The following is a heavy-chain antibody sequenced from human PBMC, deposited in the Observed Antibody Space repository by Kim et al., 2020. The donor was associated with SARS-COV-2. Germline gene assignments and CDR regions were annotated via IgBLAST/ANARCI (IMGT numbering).Heavy chain of an antibody. CDR1: GFTFSSYA. CDR3: ARAASSYGSGTKLDYMDV. CDR2: ISYDGSNK. J-gene: IGHJ6*02. D-gene: IGHD3-10*01. V-gene: IGHV3-30*04. Sequence: GGSLRLSCAASGFTFSSYAMHWVRQAPGKGLEWVAVISYDGSNKYYADSVKGRFTISRDNSKNTLYLQMNSLRAEDTAVYYCARAASSYGSGTKLDYMDVWGQGTTVTVSS.